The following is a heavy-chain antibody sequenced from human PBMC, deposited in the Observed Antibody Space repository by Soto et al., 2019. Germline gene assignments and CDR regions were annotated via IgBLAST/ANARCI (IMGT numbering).Heavy chain of an antibody. J-gene: IGHJ6*02. Sequence: GGSLRLSCAASGFTFSSYGMHWVRQAPGKGLEWVAVISYDGSNKYYADSVKGRFTISRDNSKNTLYLQMNSLRAEDTAVYYCAKDLRAYDYVWGSFHSPRQNRPILTTYYYYGMDVWGQGTTVSAP. CDR2: ISYDGSNK. CDR1: GFTFSSYG. V-gene: IGHV3-30*18. CDR3: AKDLRAYDYVWGSFHSPRQNRPILTTYYYYGMDV. D-gene: IGHD3-16*01.